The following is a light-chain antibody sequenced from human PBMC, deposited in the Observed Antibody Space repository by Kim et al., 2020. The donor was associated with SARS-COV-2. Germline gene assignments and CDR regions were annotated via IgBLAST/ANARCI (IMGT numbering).Light chain of an antibody. CDR1: ESISNA. CDR2: DTA. J-gene: IGKJ4*01. CDR3: QQRGNWPLT. Sequence: SLSQGERATLSCRASESISNALAWYQQKPGQTPRLLIYDTANRATGIPARFSGSGSGTDITLTISSLEPEDFAIYYCQQRGNWPLTFGGGTKLEI. V-gene: IGKV3-11*01.